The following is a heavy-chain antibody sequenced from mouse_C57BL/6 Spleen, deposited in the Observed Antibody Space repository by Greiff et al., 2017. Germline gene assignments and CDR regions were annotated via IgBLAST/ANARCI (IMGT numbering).Heavy chain of an antibody. D-gene: IGHD1-1*01. V-gene: IGHV1-50*01. CDR3: ARGDGSAAY. CDR1: GYTFTSYW. J-gene: IGHJ3*01. Sequence: QVQLQQPGAELVKPGASVKLSCKASGYTFTSYWMQWVKQRPGQGLEWIGEIDPSDSYTNYKQKFKGKATLTLDTSSRTAYMQHSSLTSEDSAVYYCARGDGSAAYWGQGTLVPVSA. CDR2: IDPSDSYT.